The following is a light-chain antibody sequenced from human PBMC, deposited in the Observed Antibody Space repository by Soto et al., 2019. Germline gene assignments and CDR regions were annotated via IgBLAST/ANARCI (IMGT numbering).Light chain of an antibody. J-gene: IGKJ4*01. CDR2: EVS. CDR1: QSLLFFNGITY. V-gene: IGKV2-30*01. CDR3: MQGTHWPLT. Sequence: EVVLTQSPLSLPVTVGQPATVSCRSSQSLLFFNGITYLTWFHQRPGQPPRRLISEVSNRDSGVPDRFSGSWSGTDFTPEISRVEAEDVGLFYCMQGTHWPLTFGGGTRVEIK.